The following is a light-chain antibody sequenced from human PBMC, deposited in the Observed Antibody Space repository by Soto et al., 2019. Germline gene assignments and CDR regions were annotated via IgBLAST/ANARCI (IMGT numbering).Light chain of an antibody. CDR3: QHYNSYWT. J-gene: IGKJ1*01. V-gene: IGKV1-5*03. Sequence: DIQMTQSPSTLSASVGDRFTITCRASQSISSWLAWYQQKPGKAPKLLIYKASSLESGVPSRFSGSGSGTEFTLTISSLQPDDFATYYCQHYNSYWTFGQGTKVDI. CDR2: KAS. CDR1: QSISSW.